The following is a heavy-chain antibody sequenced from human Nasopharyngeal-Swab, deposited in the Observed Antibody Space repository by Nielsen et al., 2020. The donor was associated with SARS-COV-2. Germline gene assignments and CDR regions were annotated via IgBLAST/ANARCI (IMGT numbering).Heavy chain of an antibody. Sequence: GESLKLSCACSGFTFSSYSMNWVRQAPGKGLEWVSYISSSSSTIYYADSVKGRFTISRDNAKNSLYLQMNSLRAEDTAVYYCARDPIVVVVAATPGGMDVWGQGTTVTVSS. CDR3: ARDPIVVVVAATPGGMDV. CDR1: GFTFSSYS. CDR2: ISSSSSTI. J-gene: IGHJ6*02. V-gene: IGHV3-48*04. D-gene: IGHD2-15*01.